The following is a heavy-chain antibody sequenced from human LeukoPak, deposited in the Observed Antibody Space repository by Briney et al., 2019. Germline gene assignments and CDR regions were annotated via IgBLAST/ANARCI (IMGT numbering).Heavy chain of an antibody. CDR2: IYSGGST. CDR1: GFTVSSNY. Sequence: GGSLRPSCAASGFTVSSNYMSWVRQAPGKGLEWVSVIYSGGSTYYADSVKGRFTVSRHNSKNTLYLQMNSLRAEDTAVYYCARDGEDGFDYWGQGTLVTVSS. V-gene: IGHV3-53*04. J-gene: IGHJ4*02. CDR3: ARDGEDGFDY.